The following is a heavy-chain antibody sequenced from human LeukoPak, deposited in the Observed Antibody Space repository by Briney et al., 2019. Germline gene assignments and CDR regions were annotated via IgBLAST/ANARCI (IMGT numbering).Heavy chain of an antibody. V-gene: IGHV4-38-2*02. CDR2: MYYSGNT. J-gene: IGHJ4*02. D-gene: IGHD1-26*01. Sequence: PSETLSLTCTVSGYSISSGYYWGWIRQPPGKGLEWIGSMYYSGNTYYNPSPKSRVTISVDTSKNQFSLKLRSVTAADTAFYYCARGKSRGSHIDYWGQGTLVTVSS. CDR3: ARGKSRGSHIDY. CDR1: GYSISSGYY.